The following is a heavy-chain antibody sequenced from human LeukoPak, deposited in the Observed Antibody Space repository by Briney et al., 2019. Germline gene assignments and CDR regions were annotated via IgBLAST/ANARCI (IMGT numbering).Heavy chain of an antibody. J-gene: IGHJ3*02. CDR3: ARSPIVVVPTAHDAFDI. D-gene: IGHD2-2*01. Sequence: ASVHVSCKASGYTFNGYYMHWVRPAPGQGLAWMGWINPNSGVTKYAHNFQGRVTMTSDTSISTAYMDLRRLRSDDTAVYFCARSPIVVVPTAHDAFDIWGQGTMVTVSS. CDR1: GYTFNGYY. CDR2: INPNSGVT. V-gene: IGHV1-2*02.